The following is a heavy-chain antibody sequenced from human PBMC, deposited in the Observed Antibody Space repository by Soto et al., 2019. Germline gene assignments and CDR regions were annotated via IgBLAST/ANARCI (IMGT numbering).Heavy chain of an antibody. CDR1: GGSFSGYY. CDR3: ARGSGIAARPGYNWFDP. J-gene: IGHJ5*02. CDR2: ISHSGST. D-gene: IGHD6-6*01. V-gene: IGHV4-34*01. Sequence: TLSLTCAVYGGSFSGYYWSWIRQPPGKGLEWIGEISHSGSTNYNPSLKSRVTISVDTSKNQFSLKLSSVTAADTAVYYCARGSGIAARPGYNWFDPWGQGTLVTVSS.